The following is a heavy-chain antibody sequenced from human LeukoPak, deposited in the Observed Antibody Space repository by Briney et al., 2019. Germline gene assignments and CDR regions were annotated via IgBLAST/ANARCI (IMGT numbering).Heavy chain of an antibody. D-gene: IGHD2-21*02. CDR1: GGSISSSSYY. J-gene: IGHJ4*02. CDR3: ARSQRAYCGGACYPTDFDY. V-gene: IGHV3-11*01. CDR2: SSTSGSTI. Sequence: LSLTCTVSGGSISSSSYYWGWIRQAPGKGLEWVSYSSTSGSTIYYADSVKGRFTISRDNAKNSLYLQMNSLRAEDTAVYYCARSQRAYCGGACYPTDFDYWGQGTLVTVSS.